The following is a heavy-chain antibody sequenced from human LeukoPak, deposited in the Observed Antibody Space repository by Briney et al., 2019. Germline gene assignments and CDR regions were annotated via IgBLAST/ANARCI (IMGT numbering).Heavy chain of an antibody. D-gene: IGHD1-1*01. CDR2: IYYSGST. CDR3: ARNRYRDTFDI. Sequence: SETLSLTCTVSGGSISSSSYYWGWIRQPPGKGLEWIGSIYYSGSTNYNPSLKSRVTISVDTSKNQFSLKLSSVTAADTAVYYCARNRYRDTFDIWGQGTMVTVSS. V-gene: IGHV4-39*07. CDR1: GGSISSSSYY. J-gene: IGHJ3*02.